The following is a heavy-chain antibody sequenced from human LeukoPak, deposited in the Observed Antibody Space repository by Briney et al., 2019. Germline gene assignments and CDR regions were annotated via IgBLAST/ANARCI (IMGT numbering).Heavy chain of an antibody. V-gene: IGHV4-34*01. J-gene: IGHJ6*03. CDR2: INHSGST. CDR3: ARVSHLGCMDV. CDR1: GGSFSGYY. Sequence: SETLSLTCAVYGGSFSGYYWSWIRQPPGKGLEWIGEINHSGSTNYNPSLKSRVTISVDTSKNQFSLKLSSVTAADTAVYYCARVSHLGCMDVWGKGTTVTVSS. D-gene: IGHD2-2*03.